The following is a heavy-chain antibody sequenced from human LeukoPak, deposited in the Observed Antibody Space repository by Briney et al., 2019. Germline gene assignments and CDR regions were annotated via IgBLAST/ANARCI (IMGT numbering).Heavy chain of an antibody. CDR3: ARYSYYDFWSGRKAFDI. CDR2: IKQDGSEK. V-gene: IGHV3-7*01. Sequence: GGSLRLSCAASGFTFSSYWMSWVRQAPGKGLDWVANIKQDGSEKYYVDSVKGRFTISRDNAKNSLYLQMNSLRAEDTAVYYCARYSYYDFWSGRKAFDIWGQGTMVTVSS. J-gene: IGHJ3*02. CDR1: GFTFSSYW. D-gene: IGHD3-3*01.